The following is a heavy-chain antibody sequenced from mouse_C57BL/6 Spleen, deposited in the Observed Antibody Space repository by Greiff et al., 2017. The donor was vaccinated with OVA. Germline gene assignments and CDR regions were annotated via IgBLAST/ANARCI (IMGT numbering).Heavy chain of an antibody. CDR2: INPNNGGT. Sequence: EVQRVESGPELVKPGASVKIPCKASGYTFTDYNMDWVKQSHGKSLEWIGDINPNNGGTIYNQKFKGKATLTVDKSSSTAYMELRSLTSEDTAVYYCARVRGSSYDYAMDYWGQGTSVTVSS. J-gene: IGHJ4*01. CDR1: GYTFTDYN. CDR3: ARVRGSSYDYAMDY. V-gene: IGHV1-18*01. D-gene: IGHD1-1*01.